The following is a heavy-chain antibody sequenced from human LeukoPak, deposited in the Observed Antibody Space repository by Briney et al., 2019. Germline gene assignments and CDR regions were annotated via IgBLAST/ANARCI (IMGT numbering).Heavy chain of an antibody. CDR2: INPSGGST. Sequence: ASVKVSCKASGYTFTSYYMHWVRQAPGQGLEWMGIINPSGGSTSYAQKFQGRVTMTRNTSISTAYMELSSLRSEDTAVYYCARPSRRWLSHFDYWGQGTLVTVSS. J-gene: IGHJ4*02. CDR3: ARPSRRWLSHFDY. CDR1: GYTFTSYY. D-gene: IGHD5-24*01. V-gene: IGHV1-46*01.